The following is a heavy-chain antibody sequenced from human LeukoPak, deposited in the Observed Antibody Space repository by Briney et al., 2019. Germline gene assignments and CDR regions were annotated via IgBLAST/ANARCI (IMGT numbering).Heavy chain of an antibody. CDR3: ARLVAPFYYYIDV. CDR2: INQDGSEK. V-gene: IGHV3-7*01. D-gene: IGHD2-15*01. Sequence: GGSLRLSCAASGYTFSTYWMNWVRQAPGKGLEWVANINQDGSEKYYVDSVRGRFTISRDNAKNSLYLQTNSLRAEDTAVYYCARLVAPFYYYIDVWDKGTTVTVSS. J-gene: IGHJ6*03. CDR1: GYTFSTYW.